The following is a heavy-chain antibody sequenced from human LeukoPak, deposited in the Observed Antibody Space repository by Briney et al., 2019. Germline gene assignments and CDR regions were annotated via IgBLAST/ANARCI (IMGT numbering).Heavy chain of an antibody. CDR1: GGSISSSNW. CDR2: IYHSGST. D-gene: IGHD2-2*01. V-gene: IGHV4-4*02. CDR3: ARDLGYCSTASCYAWFDP. Sequence: SETLSLTCAVSGGSISSSNWWSWVRQPPGKGLEWIGEIYHSGSTNYNPSLNSRVTISVDTSKNQFSLRLSSVTAADTAIYYCARDLGYCSTASCYAWFDPWGQGTLVTVSS. J-gene: IGHJ5*02.